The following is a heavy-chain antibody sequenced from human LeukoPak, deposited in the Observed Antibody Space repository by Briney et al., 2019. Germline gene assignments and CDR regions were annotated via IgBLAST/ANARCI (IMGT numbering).Heavy chain of an antibody. V-gene: IGHV4-34*01. D-gene: IGHD3-9*01. CDR2: INHSGST. CDR1: GGSFSGYY. J-gene: IGHJ5*02. Sequence: SETLSLTCAVYGGSFSGYYWSWIRQPPGKGLEWIGEINHSGSTNYNPSLKSRVTISVDTSKNQFSLKLSSVTAADTAVYYCARGQLLRYFDWPPKGNWFDPWGQGTLVTVSS. CDR3: ARGQLLRYFDWPPKGNWFDP.